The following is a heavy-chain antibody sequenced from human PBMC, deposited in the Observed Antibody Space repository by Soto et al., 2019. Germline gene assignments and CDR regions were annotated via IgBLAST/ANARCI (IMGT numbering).Heavy chain of an antibody. D-gene: IGHD4-17*01. CDR1: GFSLSNARMG. CDR3: ARTLHGYGDSDPIYGMDV. CDR2: IFSNDEK. V-gene: IGHV2-26*01. J-gene: IGHJ6*02. Sequence: QVTLKESGPVLVNPTETLTLTCTVSGFSLSNARMGVSWIRQPPGKALEWLAHIFSNDEKSYSTSLKSSLTISKDTSKSQVVLTMTNMDPVDSATYYCARTLHGYGDSDPIYGMDVWGQGTTVTVSS.